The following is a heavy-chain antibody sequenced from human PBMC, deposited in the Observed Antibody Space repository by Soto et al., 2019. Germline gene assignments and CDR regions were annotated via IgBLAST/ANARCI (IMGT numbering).Heavy chain of an antibody. J-gene: IGHJ4*02. CDR1: GFTFSSYW. CDR2: INSDGSIT. V-gene: IGHV3-74*01. Sequence: EVQLVESGGGLIQPGGSLRLSCAASGFTFSSYWMHWVRQAPGKGLVWLSRINSDGSITNYADSVKGRFTISRDNAKNTVYLQMHSLRAEDPAVYYCARRGPPLPIDYWGQGTLVTVSS. CDR3: ARRGPPLPIDY.